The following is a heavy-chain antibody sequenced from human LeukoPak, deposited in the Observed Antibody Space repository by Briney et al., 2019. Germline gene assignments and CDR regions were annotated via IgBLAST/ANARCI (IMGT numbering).Heavy chain of an antibody. J-gene: IGHJ5*02. D-gene: IGHD3-10*01. V-gene: IGHV4-61*05. CDR1: CASISSRSYY. Sequence: PSQTLSLTRTLSCASISSRSYYSGWLRQPPGKGLQWIVGIYIGDSTNYNPTPKRPFTMTVDTSKNQSSLKLSSVTAADTAEYYCARACTDMAAMVRGATNWFDPWGQGTLVTVSS. CDR3: ARACTDMAAMVRGATNWFDP. CDR2: IYIGDST.